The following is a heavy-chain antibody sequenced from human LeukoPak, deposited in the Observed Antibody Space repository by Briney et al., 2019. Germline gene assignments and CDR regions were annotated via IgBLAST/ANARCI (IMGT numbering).Heavy chain of an antibody. CDR1: GGSFSGYY. CDR3: ARLHCGGDCYNDY. Sequence: SETLSLTCAVYGGSFSGYYWSWIRQPPGKGLEWIGEINHSGSTNYNPSLKSRVTISVDTSKNQFSLKLSSVTAADTAVYYCARLHCGGDCYNDYWGQGTLVTVSS. CDR2: INHSGST. D-gene: IGHD2-21*02. J-gene: IGHJ4*02. V-gene: IGHV4-34*01.